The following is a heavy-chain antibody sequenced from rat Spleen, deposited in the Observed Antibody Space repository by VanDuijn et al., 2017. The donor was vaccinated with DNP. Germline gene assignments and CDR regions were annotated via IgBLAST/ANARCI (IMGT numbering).Heavy chain of an antibody. CDR1: GFTFNNYW. V-gene: IGHV5-31*01. Sequence: EVQLVESGGGLVQPGRSLKLSCVASGFTFNNYWMTWIRQVPGKGLEWVASITSSGGTTYYSDSVKGRYTISRDNAKNTLYLQMKSLRSEDTATYYCARGSGTYYWYFDFWGPGTMVTVSS. CDR3: ARGSGTYYWYFDF. D-gene: IGHD5-1*01. J-gene: IGHJ1*01. CDR2: ITSSGGTT.